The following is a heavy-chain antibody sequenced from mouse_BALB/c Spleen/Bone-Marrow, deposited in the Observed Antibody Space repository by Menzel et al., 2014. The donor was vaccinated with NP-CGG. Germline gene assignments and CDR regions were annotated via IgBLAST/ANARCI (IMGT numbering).Heavy chain of an antibody. D-gene: IGHD2-1*01. Sequence: QVQLKQSGDELVKPGASVKLSCMASGFTFTSYWIHWVKQRPGQGPEWIGEINPSNGRTNYNEKFKSKATLTEDKSSSTAYMQFSSLTSEDSAVYYCARDGNYRYAMDYWGQGTSVTVSS. V-gene: IGHV1S81*02. J-gene: IGHJ4*01. CDR1: GFTFTSYW. CDR3: ARDGNYRYAMDY. CDR2: INPSNGRT.